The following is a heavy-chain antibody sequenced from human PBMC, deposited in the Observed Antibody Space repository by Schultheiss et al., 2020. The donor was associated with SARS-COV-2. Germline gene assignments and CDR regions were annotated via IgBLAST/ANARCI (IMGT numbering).Heavy chain of an antibody. V-gene: IGHV3-33*05. D-gene: IGHD6-19*01. J-gene: IGHJ4*02. CDR1: GFTFSSYG. CDR2: ISYDGSNK. CDR3: ARGGKWLVRSDGLYFDY. Sequence: GGSLRLSCAASGFTFSSYGMHWVRQAPGKGLEWVAVISYDGSNKYYADSVKGRFTISRDNSKNTLYLQMNSLRAEDTAVYYCARGGKWLVRSDGLYFDYWGQGTLVTVSS.